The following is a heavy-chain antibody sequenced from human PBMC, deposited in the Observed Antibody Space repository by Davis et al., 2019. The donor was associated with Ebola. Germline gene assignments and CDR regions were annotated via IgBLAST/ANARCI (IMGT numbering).Heavy chain of an antibody. CDR1: GGSFSGYY. CDR3: ARVRGVASYGYPGRFDY. Sequence: MPSETLSLTCAVYGGSFSGYYWSWLRQPPGKGLEWIGEINHSGSTNYNPSLKSRVTISVDTSKNQFSLKLSSVTAADTAVYYCARVRGVASYGYPGRFDYWGQGTLVTVSS. CDR2: INHSGST. V-gene: IGHV4-34*01. J-gene: IGHJ4*02. D-gene: IGHD5-18*01.